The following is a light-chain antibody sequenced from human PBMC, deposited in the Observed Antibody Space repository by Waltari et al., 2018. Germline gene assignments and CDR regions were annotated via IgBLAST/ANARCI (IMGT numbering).Light chain of an antibody. V-gene: IGKV3-20*01. CDR2: GAS. CDR3: QQYDSIVLT. J-gene: IGKJ4*01. Sequence: EIVLTQSPGTLSLSPGERATLSCRASQSVSNNFLNWYQQKPGQAPRLLIYGASSRATGIPGRFSGSGSGTAFTLTISRLEPEDFAVYYCQQYDSIVLTFGGGTKVEI. CDR1: QSVSNNF.